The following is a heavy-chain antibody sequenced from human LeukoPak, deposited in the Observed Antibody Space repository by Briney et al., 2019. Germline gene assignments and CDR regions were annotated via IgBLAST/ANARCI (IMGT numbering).Heavy chain of an antibody. CDR1: GYTFTSYD. Sequence: ASVKVSCKASGYTFTSYDINWVRQATGQGLEWMGWMNPNSGNTGYAQKFQGRVTMTRNTSISTAYMELSSMRSEDTAVYYCARTSNIVGATVVFDYWGQGTLVTVSS. J-gene: IGHJ4*02. V-gene: IGHV1-8*01. CDR2: MNPNSGNT. CDR3: ARTSNIVGATVVFDY. D-gene: IGHD1-26*01.